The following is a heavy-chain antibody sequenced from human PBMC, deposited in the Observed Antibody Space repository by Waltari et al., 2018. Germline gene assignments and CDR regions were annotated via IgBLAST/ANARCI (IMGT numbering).Heavy chain of an antibody. CDR3: TNFDYGDYRYGMDV. CDR2: INGSGGST. D-gene: IGHD4-17*01. CDR1: GFTFSSYA. V-gene: IGHV3-23*01. J-gene: IGHJ6*02. Sequence: DVQLLKSGGGLVQPGGSPRLSCAATGFTFSSYAMTWVRQAPGKGLEWVSAINGSGGSTYYADSVKSRFTVSRDNSKITLYLQMNSLRAEDTAVYYCTNFDYGDYRYGMDVWGQGTTVTVSS.